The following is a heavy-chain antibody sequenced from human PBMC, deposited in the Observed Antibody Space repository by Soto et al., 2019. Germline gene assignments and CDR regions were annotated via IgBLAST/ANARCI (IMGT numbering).Heavy chain of an antibody. CDR2: IDTGGDT. CDR3: ASTSIAAPPYYYYYGMDV. D-gene: IGHD6-6*01. CDR1: GFTFSSYD. V-gene: IGHV3-13*01. J-gene: IGHJ6*02. Sequence: GGSLRLSCTASGFTFSSYDMHWVRQATGKGLEWVSAIDTGGDTYYAGSVKGRFTISRENAKNTLYLQMNSLRAEDTAVYYCASTSIAAPPYYYYYGMDVWGQGTTVTVSS.